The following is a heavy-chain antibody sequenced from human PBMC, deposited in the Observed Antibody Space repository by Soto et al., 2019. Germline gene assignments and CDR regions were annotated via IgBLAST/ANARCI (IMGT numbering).Heavy chain of an antibody. J-gene: IGHJ6*02. CDR3: ARGYYDFWSGYYGVYYGMDV. Sequence: ASVKVSCKASGGTFSSYAISWVRQAPGRGLEWMGGIIPIFGTANYAQKFQGRVTITADESTSTAYMELSSLRSEDTAVYYCARGYYDFWSGYYGVYYGMDVWGQGTTVTVSS. V-gene: IGHV1-69*13. CDR1: GGTFSSYA. CDR2: IIPIFGTA. D-gene: IGHD3-3*01.